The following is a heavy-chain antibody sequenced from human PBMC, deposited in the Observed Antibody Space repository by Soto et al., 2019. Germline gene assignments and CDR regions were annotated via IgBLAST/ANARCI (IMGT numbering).Heavy chain of an antibody. Sequence: ASVKVSCKASGYTFTSYDINWVRQAPGQGLEWLGWISAYNGNTNYAQKLQGRVTMTTDTSTSTAYMELSSLRSEDTAVYYCARGLRYDILTGYSRVDAFDIWGQGTMVTVSS. CDR2: ISAYNGNT. CDR3: ARGLRYDILTGYSRVDAFDI. J-gene: IGHJ3*02. D-gene: IGHD3-9*01. CDR1: GYTFTSYD. V-gene: IGHV1-18*01.